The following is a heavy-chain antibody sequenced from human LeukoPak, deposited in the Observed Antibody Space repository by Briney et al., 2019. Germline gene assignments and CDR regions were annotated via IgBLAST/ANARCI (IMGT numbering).Heavy chain of an antibody. J-gene: IGHJ4*02. CDR1: GFTFSSYG. Sequence: GGSLRLSCAASGFTFSSYGMHWVRQAPGKGLEWVAVIWYDGSNKYYADSVKGRFTISRDNSKNTLYLQMNSLRAEDTAVYYCAKDGSSIFGVVIIQYFDYWGQETLVTVSS. D-gene: IGHD3-3*01. CDR3: AKDGSSIFGVVIIQYFDY. V-gene: IGHV3-33*06. CDR2: IWYDGSNK.